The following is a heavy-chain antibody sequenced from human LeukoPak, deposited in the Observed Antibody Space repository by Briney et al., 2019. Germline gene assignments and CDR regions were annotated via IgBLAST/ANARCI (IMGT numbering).Heavy chain of an antibody. Sequence: PGGSLRLSCAASGFTFSSYSMNWIRQPPGKGLEWIGEINHSGSTNYNPSLKSRVTISVDTSKNQFSLKLSSVTAADTAVYYCARRPSYYYGSGSYYKRSAFDYWGQGTLVTVSS. CDR3: ARRPSYYYGSGSYYKRSAFDY. V-gene: IGHV4-34*01. CDR2: INHSGST. J-gene: IGHJ4*02. CDR1: GFTFSSYS. D-gene: IGHD3-10*01.